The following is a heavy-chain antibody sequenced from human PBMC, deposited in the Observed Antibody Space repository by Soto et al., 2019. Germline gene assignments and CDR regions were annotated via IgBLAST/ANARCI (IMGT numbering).Heavy chain of an antibody. CDR2: IYSSEDT. V-gene: IGHV4-39*01. CDR3: ARRGSGSYSDY. D-gene: IGHD3-10*01. J-gene: IGHJ4*02. Sequence: PSETLSLTCTVSGGSVSSNDYSWGWIRQSPGKGLEWIGTIYSSEDTHYNPSLLSRVTISVDTSKNQFSLKLSSVTAADTAVYYCARRGSGSYSDYWGQGTLVTVSS. CDR1: GGSVSSNDYS.